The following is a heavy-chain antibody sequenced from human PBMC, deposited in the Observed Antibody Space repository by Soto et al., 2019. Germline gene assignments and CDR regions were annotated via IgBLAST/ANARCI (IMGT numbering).Heavy chain of an antibody. CDR2: FRTGADDGTT. V-gene: IGHV3-23*01. CDR1: GFTFSSYS. Sequence: GGSLRLSCAASGFTFSSYSMSWVRQAPGKGLEWVSGFRTGADDGTTYYADAVKGRFTISRDISKNTLFLQMNSLRAEDTAIYYCAKKVNSGPGSQYFDYWGQGTLVTVSS. CDR3: AKKVNSGPGSQYFDY. D-gene: IGHD3-10*01. J-gene: IGHJ4*02.